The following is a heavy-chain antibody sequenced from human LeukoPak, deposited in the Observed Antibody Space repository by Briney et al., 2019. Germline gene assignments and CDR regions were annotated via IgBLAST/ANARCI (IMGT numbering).Heavy chain of an antibody. D-gene: IGHD3-10*01. V-gene: IGHV4-34*01. Sequence: SETLSLTCAVYGGSFSGYYWSWIRQPPGKGLEWIGEINHSGGTNYNPSLKSRVTISVDTSKSQFSLKLSSVTAADTAVYYCARSRSVAPLDYWGQGTLVTVSS. CDR2: INHSGGT. CDR1: GGSFSGYY. J-gene: IGHJ4*02. CDR3: ARSRSVAPLDY.